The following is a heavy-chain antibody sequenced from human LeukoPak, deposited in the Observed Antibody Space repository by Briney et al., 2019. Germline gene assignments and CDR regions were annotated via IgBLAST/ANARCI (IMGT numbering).Heavy chain of an antibody. CDR3: AKDRRAIAAHTNDY. V-gene: IGHV3-23*01. CDR1: GFTFSSYA. CDR2: ISGSGGST. J-gene: IGHJ4*02. Sequence: GGSLRLSCAASGFTFSSYAMSWVRQAPGKGLEWVSAISGSGGSTYYADSVKGRFTISRDNSKNTQYLQMNSLRAEDTAVYYCAKDRRAIAAHTNDYWGQGTLVTVSS. D-gene: IGHD6-13*01.